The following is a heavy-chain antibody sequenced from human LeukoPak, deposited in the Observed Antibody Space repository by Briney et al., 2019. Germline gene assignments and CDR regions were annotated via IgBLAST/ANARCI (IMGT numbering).Heavy chain of an antibody. J-gene: IGHJ4*02. CDR2: ISSSSSYI. Sequence: GGSLRLSCAASGFIFNSYGMHWVRQAPGKGLEWVSSISSSSSYIYYADSVKGRFTISRDNAKNSLYLQMNSLRAEDTAVYYCARDPIAARYFDYWGQGTLVTVSS. V-gene: IGHV3-21*01. CDR1: GFIFNSYG. D-gene: IGHD6-6*01. CDR3: ARDPIAARYFDY.